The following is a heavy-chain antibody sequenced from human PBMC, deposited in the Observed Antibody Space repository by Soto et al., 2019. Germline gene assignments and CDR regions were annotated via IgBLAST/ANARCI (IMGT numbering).Heavy chain of an antibody. Sequence: ASETLSLTCAVSGSSISSGGYSWSLIRQPPGKGLEWIGYIYHSGSTYYNPSLKSRVTISVDRSKNQFSLKLSSVTAADTAVYYCATDEARWQICLGSWGRGTLVTVSS. CDR3: ATDEARWQICLGS. D-gene: IGHD2-15*01. V-gene: IGHV4-30-2*01. CDR2: IYHSGST. CDR1: GSSISSGGYS. J-gene: IGHJ5*02.